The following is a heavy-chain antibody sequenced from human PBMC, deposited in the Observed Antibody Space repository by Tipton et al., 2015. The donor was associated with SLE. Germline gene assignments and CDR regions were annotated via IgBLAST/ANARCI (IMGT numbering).Heavy chain of an antibody. CDR3: ARYNRIAVAGYDY. CDR2: IYHSGST. CDR1: GGSISSGSYY. Sequence: TLSLTCTVSGGSISSGSYYWSWIRQPAGKGLEWIGSIYHSGSTYYNPSLKSRVTISVDTSKNQFSLKLSSVTAADTAVYYCARYNRIAVAGYDYWGQGTLVTVSS. D-gene: IGHD6-19*01. V-gene: IGHV4-61*10. J-gene: IGHJ4*02.